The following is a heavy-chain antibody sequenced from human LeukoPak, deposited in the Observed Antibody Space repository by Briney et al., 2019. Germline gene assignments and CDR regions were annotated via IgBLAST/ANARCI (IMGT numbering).Heavy chain of an antibody. CDR2: IYTSGST. V-gene: IGHV4-4*07. CDR1: GASISSYY. D-gene: IGHD3/OR15-3a*01. CDR3: ARDFRGTNYYYYMDV. J-gene: IGHJ6*03. Sequence: SETLSLTCTVSGASISSYYWSWLRQPAGKGLEWIGRIYTSGSTNYNPSLKSRVTISVDKTKNQFSLKLSSVTAADTAVYYCARDFRGTNYYYYMDVWGKGTTVTVSS.